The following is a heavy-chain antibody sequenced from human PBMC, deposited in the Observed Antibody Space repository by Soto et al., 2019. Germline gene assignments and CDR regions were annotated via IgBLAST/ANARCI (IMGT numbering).Heavy chain of an antibody. D-gene: IGHD3-22*01. V-gene: IGHV1-46*01. Sequence: ASVKVSCKASGNSFTTYYMHWVRQAPGQGLEWMGIINPSGGRTTYAQNFQGRVTMTRDTYTSTFHMELSSLTSEDTAVYYCAGLYHYDSSGYYDYGGQGTLVTVSS. CDR1: GNSFTTYY. CDR3: AGLYHYDSSGYYDY. J-gene: IGHJ4*02. CDR2: INPSGGRT.